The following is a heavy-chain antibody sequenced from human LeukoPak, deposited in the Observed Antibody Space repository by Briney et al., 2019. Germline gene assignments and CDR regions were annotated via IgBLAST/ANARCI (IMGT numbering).Heavy chain of an antibody. D-gene: IGHD2-15*01. V-gene: IGHV4-31*03. CDR3: ARDSLCSGGSCYPHAAFDI. J-gene: IGHJ3*02. CDR2: IYYSGST. CDR1: GGSISSGGYY. Sequence: SETLSLTCTVSGGSISSGGYYWSWIRQHPGKGLEWIGYIYYSGSTYYNPSLKSRVTISVDTSQNQFSLKLSSVTAADTAVYYCARDSLCSGGSCYPHAAFDIWGQGTMVTVSA.